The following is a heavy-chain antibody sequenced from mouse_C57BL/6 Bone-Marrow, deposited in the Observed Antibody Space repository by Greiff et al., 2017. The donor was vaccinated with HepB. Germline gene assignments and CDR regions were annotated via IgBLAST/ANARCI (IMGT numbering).Heavy chain of an antibody. CDR3: AGLRWSLDY. J-gene: IGHJ2*01. D-gene: IGHD1-1*01. CDR2: IDPSDSYT. CDR1: GYTFTSYW. V-gene: IGHV1-59*01. Sequence: QVQLKQPGAELVRPGTSVKLSCKASGYTFTSYWMHWVKQRPGQGLEWIGVIDPSDSYTNYNQKFKGKATLTVDTSSSTAYMQLSSLTSEDSAVYYCAGLRWSLDYWGQGTTLTVSS.